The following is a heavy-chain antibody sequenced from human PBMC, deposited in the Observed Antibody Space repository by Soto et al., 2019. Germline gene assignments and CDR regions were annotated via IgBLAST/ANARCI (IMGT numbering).Heavy chain of an antibody. CDR3: ARVGPAHYYDSSGYYSPLDY. J-gene: IGHJ4*02. Sequence: QVQLVQSGAEVKKPGSSVKVSCKASGDTFSSYAINWVRQAPGQGHEWMGGIIPMFGTANYAQKVKGRVTITAGESTSTVYMELSSLRSEDTAVYYCARVGPAHYYDSSGYYSPLDYWGQGTLVTVSS. V-gene: IGHV1-69*01. D-gene: IGHD3-22*01. CDR2: IIPMFGTA. CDR1: GDTFSSYA.